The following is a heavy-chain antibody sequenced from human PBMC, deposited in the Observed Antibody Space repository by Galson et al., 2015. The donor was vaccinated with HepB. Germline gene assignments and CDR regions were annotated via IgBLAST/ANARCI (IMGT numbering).Heavy chain of an antibody. CDR1: GYTLTEIS. J-gene: IGHJ4*02. Sequence: SVKVSCKVSGYTLTEISMYWLRRVPGKGLEFMGGSDPESGERMYGQTFQGRVTLTEDTTTDIAYMELRSLRSEDTALYYCATADLWSGYFDYWGQGTLVTVSS. D-gene: IGHD3-3*01. V-gene: IGHV1-24*01. CDR2: SDPESGER. CDR3: ATADLWSGYFDY.